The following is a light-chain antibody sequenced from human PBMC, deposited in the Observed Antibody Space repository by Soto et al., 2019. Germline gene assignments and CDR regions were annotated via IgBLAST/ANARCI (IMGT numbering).Light chain of an antibody. J-gene: IGKJ1*01. Sequence: EIVMTQSPATLSVSPGERATLSCRASQSVSSNLAWYQQKPGQAPRLLIYGASTRATGIRARFSGSGSGTEFTLTISSLQSEDFAVYYCQQYNNWPPRATFGQGTKVDIK. CDR3: QQYNNWPPRAT. V-gene: IGKV3-15*01. CDR1: QSVSSN. CDR2: GAS.